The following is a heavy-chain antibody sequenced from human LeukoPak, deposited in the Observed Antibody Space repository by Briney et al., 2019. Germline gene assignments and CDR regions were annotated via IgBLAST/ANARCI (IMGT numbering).Heavy chain of an antibody. V-gene: IGHV1-24*01. J-gene: IGHJ5*02. D-gene: IGHD3-9*01. CDR1: GYTLTELS. CDR3: ATGVLRYSPLGFAP. CDR2: FDPEDGET. Sequence: ASVKVSCKVSGYTLTELSMHWVRQAPGKGLEWMGGFDPEDGETIYAQKFQGRVTMTEDTSTDTAYMELSSLRSEDTAVYYCATGVLRYSPLGFAPWGQGTLVTVSS.